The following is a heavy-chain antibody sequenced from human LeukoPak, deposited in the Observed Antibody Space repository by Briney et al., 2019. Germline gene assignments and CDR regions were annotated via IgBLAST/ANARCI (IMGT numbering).Heavy chain of an antibody. D-gene: IGHD2-15*01. Sequence: PSETLSLTCTVSGYSISSGYYWGWIRQPPGKGLEWIGSIYHSGSTYYNPSLKSRVTISVDTSKNQFSLKLSSVTAADTAVYYCARVSHCSGGSCYSSLGYWGQGTLVTVSS. CDR2: IYHSGST. V-gene: IGHV4-38-2*02. J-gene: IGHJ4*02. CDR3: ARVSHCSGGSCYSSLGY. CDR1: GYSISSGYY.